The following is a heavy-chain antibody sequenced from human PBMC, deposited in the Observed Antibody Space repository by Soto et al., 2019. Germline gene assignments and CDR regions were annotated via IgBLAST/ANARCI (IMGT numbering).Heavy chain of an antibody. J-gene: IGHJ5*02. CDR2: TSYTGNT. D-gene: IGHD2-8*01. Sequence: PSETLSLTCFVSGGSVTSHHCSWIRQFPGQGLEWIAYTSYTGNTNYNPSLQSRVTISLDTSKNQLSLKLTSMTAAATAVDYCSTNMNGGFTPSFNPWGQGTLVTVSS. CDR1: GGSVTSHH. CDR3: STNMNGGFTPSFNP. V-gene: IGHV4-59*02.